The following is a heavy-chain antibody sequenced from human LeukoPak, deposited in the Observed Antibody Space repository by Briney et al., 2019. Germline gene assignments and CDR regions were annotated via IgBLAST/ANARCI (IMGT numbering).Heavy chain of an antibody. V-gene: IGHV4-4*02. CDR3: ARGPTTMTRGFDY. CDR2: IFHSGST. J-gene: IGHJ4*02. CDR1: SGSIFNSNW. Sequence: SGTLSLTCAVSSGSIFNSNWWSWVRQPPGKGLEWIGQIFHSGSTSYSPSLKSRVTISVDKSKNQFSLKLTSVTAADTAVYYCARGPTTMTRGFDYWGQGTLVTVSS. D-gene: IGHD4-11*01.